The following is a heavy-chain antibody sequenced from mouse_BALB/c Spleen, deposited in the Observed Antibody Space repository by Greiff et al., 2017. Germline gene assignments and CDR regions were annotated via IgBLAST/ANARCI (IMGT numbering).Heavy chain of an antibody. J-gene: IGHJ4*01. CDR3: ARFYDYLYAMDY. CDR1: GYSITSDYA. V-gene: IGHV3-2*02. D-gene: IGHD2-4*01. CDR2: ISYSGST. Sequence: EVKLMESGPGLVKPSQSLSLTCTVTGYSITSDYAWNWIRQFPGNKLEWMGYISYSGSTSYNPSLKSRISITRDTSKNQFFLQLNSVTTEDTATYYCARFYDYLYAMDYWGQGTSVTVSS.